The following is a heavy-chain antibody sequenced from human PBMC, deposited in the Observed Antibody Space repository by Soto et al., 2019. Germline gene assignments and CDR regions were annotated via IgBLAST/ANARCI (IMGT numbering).Heavy chain of an antibody. CDR2: IDYRGST. V-gene: IGHV4-39*01. CDR1: AGSLSSSSYF. D-gene: IGHD3-22*01. Sequence: QLQLQESGPGLVKPSETLSLTCTVSAGSLSSSSYFSGWIRQPPGKGLEWIGTIDYRGSTSLNPSLKSRVTISVDTSKNQFSLTLSSVTAAYTAVYYCAARLYHSRGYYYVPYGGQGTQVTVSS. CDR3: AARLYHSRGYYYVPY. J-gene: IGHJ4*02.